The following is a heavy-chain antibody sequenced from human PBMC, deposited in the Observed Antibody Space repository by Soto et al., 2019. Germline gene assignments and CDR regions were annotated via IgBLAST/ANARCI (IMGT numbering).Heavy chain of an antibody. J-gene: IGHJ6*02. CDR3: VRGPRNSGYGTGARFYYYYNGMDV. CDR2: INHSAST. Sequence: QVQLQQWGAGLLKPSETLSLTCGVYGGSFTAYYWRWIRQPPGKELEFIGEINHSASTNYSPSLKGRLTTSIDTTRNHFTLTLSSVTAAVTAVYYCVRGPRNSGYGTGARFYYYYNGMDVWGQGATVTVSS. V-gene: IGHV4-34*01. D-gene: IGHD5-12*01. CDR1: GGSFTAYY.